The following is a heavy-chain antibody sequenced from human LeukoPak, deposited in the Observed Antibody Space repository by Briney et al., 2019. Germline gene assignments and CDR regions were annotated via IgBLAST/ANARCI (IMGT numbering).Heavy chain of an antibody. CDR2: VDPISGVS. Sequence: ASVKVSCTASGYTFAGFYIHWVRQAPGQGLEWVGWVDPISGVSNYAPKFKGRVTMTRDTSITTAYMELNSLKSEDTGVYYCAREGGGPVAGIGWFGPWGQGTLVTVSS. D-gene: IGHD6-19*01. CDR3: AREGGGPVAGIGWFGP. CDR1: GYTFAGFY. V-gene: IGHV1-2*02. J-gene: IGHJ5*02.